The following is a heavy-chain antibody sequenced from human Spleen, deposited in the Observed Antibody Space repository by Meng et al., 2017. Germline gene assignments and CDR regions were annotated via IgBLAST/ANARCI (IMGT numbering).Heavy chain of an antibody. D-gene: IGHD4-17*01. CDR3: ARVTTVTQYFDY. V-gene: IGHV4-31*01. J-gene: IGHJ4*02. CDR1: GGSISSGGYY. Sequence: VQLKESGPGLVKPSQTLSLTCTVSGGSISSGGYYWSWIRQHPGKGLEWIGYIYYSGSTYYNPSLKSLVTISVDTSKNQFSLKLSSVTAADTAVYYCARVTTVTQYFDYWGQGTLVTVSS. CDR2: IYYSGST.